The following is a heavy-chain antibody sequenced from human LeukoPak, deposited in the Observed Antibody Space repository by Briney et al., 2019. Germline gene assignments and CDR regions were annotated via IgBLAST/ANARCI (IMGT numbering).Heavy chain of an antibody. J-gene: IGHJ4*02. V-gene: IGHV3-30*18. CDR2: ISYDGSNK. CDR3: AKDRSYYGSGSYYDY. D-gene: IGHD3-10*01. Sequence: PGRSLRLSCAASGFTFSSYGMHWVRQAPGKGLEWVAVISYDGSNKYYADSVKGRFTISRDNSKNTLYLQMNSLRAEATAVYYCAKDRSYYGSGSYYDYWGQGTLVTVSS. CDR1: GFTFSSYG.